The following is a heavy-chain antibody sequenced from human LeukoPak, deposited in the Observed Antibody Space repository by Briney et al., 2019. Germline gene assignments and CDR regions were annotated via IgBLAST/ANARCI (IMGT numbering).Heavy chain of an antibody. Sequence: ASVKVSCKASGHTFTSYAMHWVRQAPGQRLEWMGWINAGNGNTKYSQKFQGRVTITRDTSASTAYMELSSLRSEDTAVFYCARSDSSGYLDYWGQGTLVTVSS. V-gene: IGHV1-3*01. D-gene: IGHD3-22*01. J-gene: IGHJ4*02. CDR3: ARSDSSGYLDY. CDR2: INAGNGNT. CDR1: GHTFTSYA.